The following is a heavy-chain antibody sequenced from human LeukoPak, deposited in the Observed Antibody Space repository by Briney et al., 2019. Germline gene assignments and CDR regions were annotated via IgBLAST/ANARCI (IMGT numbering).Heavy chain of an antibody. Sequence: GRSLTLSCTPSGFTFGDYAMSWVRQAPGKGLEWVGFIRSKTYGGTTEYPASVKGRFTISRDDSKSIAYLQMNSLKTEDTAVYYCTRDTASVYWGQGTLVTVSS. D-gene: IGHD4-17*01. CDR1: GFTFGDYA. J-gene: IGHJ4*02. CDR3: TRDTASVY. CDR2: IRSKTYGGTT. V-gene: IGHV3-49*04.